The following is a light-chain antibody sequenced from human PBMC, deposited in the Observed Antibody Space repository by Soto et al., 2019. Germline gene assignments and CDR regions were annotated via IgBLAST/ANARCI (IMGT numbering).Light chain of an antibody. Sequence: QSVLTQPASVSGSPGQSITISCTGTSSDVGAYNYVSWYQLQSGKAPKLIIHEVSNRPSGVSNRFSGSKSGNTASLTISGLKAEDEADYYCSSYTTSRAYVFGIGTKLTVL. J-gene: IGLJ1*01. V-gene: IGLV2-14*01. CDR2: EVS. CDR3: SSYTTSRAYV. CDR1: SSDVGAYNY.